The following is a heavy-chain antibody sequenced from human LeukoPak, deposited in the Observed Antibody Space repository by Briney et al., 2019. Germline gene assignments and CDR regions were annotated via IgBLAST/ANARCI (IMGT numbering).Heavy chain of an antibody. CDR3: AKGSSTGRWVQLELDAFDI. Sequence: QTGGSLRLSCAASGLTFSRSAMHWVRQAPGKGLEWVAVISYDGTNKYYEDSVKGRFTISRDSSKSTLYLQMNGLRAEDTAVYYCAKGSSTGRWVQLELDAFDIWGQGTMVTVSS. CDR2: ISYDGTNK. D-gene: IGHD5-24*01. V-gene: IGHV3-30*18. CDR1: GLTFSRSA. J-gene: IGHJ3*02.